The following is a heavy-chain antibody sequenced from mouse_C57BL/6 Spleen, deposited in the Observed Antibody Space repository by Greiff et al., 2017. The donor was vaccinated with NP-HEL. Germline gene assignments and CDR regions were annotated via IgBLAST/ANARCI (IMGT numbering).Heavy chain of an antibody. CDR2: IYPGSGNT. V-gene: IGHV1-76*01. CDR1: GYTFTDYY. J-gene: IGHJ4*01. D-gene: IGHD2-5*01. Sequence: QVQLKQSGAELVRPGASVKLSCKASGYTFTDYYINWVKQRPGQGLEWIARIYPGSGNTYYNEKFKGKATLTAEKSSSTAYMQLSSLTSEDSAVDFCARDSNYERGAMDYWGQGTSVTVSS. CDR3: ARDSNYERGAMDY.